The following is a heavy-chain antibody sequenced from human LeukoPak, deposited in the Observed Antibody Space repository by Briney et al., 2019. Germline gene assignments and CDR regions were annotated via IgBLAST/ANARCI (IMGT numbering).Heavy chain of an antibody. CDR3: ARDPKNYYDSSGYYSNY. V-gene: IGHV1-18*01. D-gene: IGHD3-22*01. CDR1: GYTFTSYG. J-gene: IGHJ4*02. CDR2: ISAYNGNT. Sequence: ASVKVSCKAAGYTFTSYGISGVRQAPGHELEWMGWISAYNGNTNYAQKLQGRVTMTTDTSTSTAYMELRSLRSDDTAVYYCARDPKNYYDSSGYYSNYWGQGTLVTVSS.